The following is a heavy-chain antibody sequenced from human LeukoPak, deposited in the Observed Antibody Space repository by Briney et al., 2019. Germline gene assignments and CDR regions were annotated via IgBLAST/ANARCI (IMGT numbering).Heavy chain of an antibody. J-gene: IGHJ4*02. CDR3: ARVGYRSGPICFPPAATGMLDS. D-gene: IGHD2-2*01. CDR2: ISGYNGNT. CDR1: GYTFTSYG. Sequence: ASVKVSCKAYGYTFTSYGISWVRRAPGQGLEWMGWISGYNGNTTYAQNLQGRVTMTTDTSTNTAYMELRSLRSDDTAVYFCARVGYRSGPICFPPAATGMLDSWGQGTLVTVSS. V-gene: IGHV1-18*01.